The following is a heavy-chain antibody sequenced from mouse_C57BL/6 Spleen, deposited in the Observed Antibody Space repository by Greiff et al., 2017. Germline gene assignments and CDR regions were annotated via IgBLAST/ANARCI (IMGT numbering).Heavy chain of an antibody. Sequence: QVTLKESGPGILQPSQTLSLTCSFSGFSLSTFGMGVGWIRQPSGKGLEWLAHIWWDDDKYYNPALKSRLTTSKDTSKNQVFLKIANVDTADTATYYCARMYDYEGIYAMDYWGQGTSVTVSS. CDR2: IWWDDDK. V-gene: IGHV8-8*01. J-gene: IGHJ4*01. D-gene: IGHD2-4*01. CDR3: ARMYDYEGIYAMDY. CDR1: GFSLSTFGMG.